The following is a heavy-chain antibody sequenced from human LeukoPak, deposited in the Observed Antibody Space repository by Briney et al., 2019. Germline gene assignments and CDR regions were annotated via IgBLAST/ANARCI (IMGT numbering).Heavy chain of an antibody. V-gene: IGHV3-21*01. CDR2: ISSSSSYI. Sequence: GGSLRLSCAASGFTFSSYTMNWVRQAPGKGLEWVSSISSSSSYINYADSVKGRFTISRDNAKNSLYLQMNSLRAEDTAVYYCARGGANRFDYWGQGTLVTVSS. CDR1: GFTFSSYT. CDR3: ARGGANRFDY. J-gene: IGHJ4*02. D-gene: IGHD3-16*01.